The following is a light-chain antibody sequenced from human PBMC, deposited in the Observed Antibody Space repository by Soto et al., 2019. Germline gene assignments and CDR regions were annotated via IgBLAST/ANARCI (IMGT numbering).Light chain of an antibody. V-gene: IGLV2-14*01. Sequence: HSALTQPASVSGSPGQSITISCTGTSSDVGGYNYVSWYQQHPGKAPQLMIYDVSNRPSGVSNRFSGSKSGNTACLTISGLQAEDEADYYCSSYTSSSTLEVFGTGTKLTVL. J-gene: IGLJ1*01. CDR3: SSYTSSSTLEV. CDR2: DVS. CDR1: SSDVGGYNY.